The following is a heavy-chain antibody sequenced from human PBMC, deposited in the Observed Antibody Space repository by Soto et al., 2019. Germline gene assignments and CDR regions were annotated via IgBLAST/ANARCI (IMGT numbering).Heavy chain of an antibody. J-gene: IGHJ6*02. CDR2: IIPIYDTS. D-gene: IGHD2-8*02. Sequence: QPQLVQSGAELKKPGSSVKVSCKASGGTFSSNAISWVRQAPGQGLEWLGGIIPIYDTSNYAEKFQGRVTISADRSTSTAYMELRSLRSEDTAVYYCARGAVMYVIPPRYTTDVWGQGTTVTVSS. CDR3: ARGAVMYVIPPRYTTDV. CDR1: GGTFSSNA. V-gene: IGHV1-69*06.